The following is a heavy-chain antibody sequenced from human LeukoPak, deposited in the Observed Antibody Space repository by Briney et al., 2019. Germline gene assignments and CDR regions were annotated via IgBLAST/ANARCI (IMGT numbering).Heavy chain of an antibody. CDR2: IWYDGSNK. D-gene: IGHD4-17*01. CDR3: ARDVAHGARGYFDY. Sequence: PGRSLRLSCATSGFSFSSYGMHWVRQARGKGLEWEAVIWYDGSNKYYADSVKGRFTISRDNSKNTLYLQVDSLRAEDTAVYYCARDVAHGARGYFDYWGQGTLVTVSS. J-gene: IGHJ4*02. CDR1: GFSFSSYG. V-gene: IGHV3-33*01.